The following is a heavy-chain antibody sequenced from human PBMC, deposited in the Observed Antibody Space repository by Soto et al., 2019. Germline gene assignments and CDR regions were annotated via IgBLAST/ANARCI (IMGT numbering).Heavy chain of an antibody. Sequence: QVQLVESGGGVVQPGRSLRLSCAASGFTFSSYGMHWVRQAPGKGLEWVAVISYDGSNKYYADSVKGRFTISRDNSKYTLDLQMNSLRAEDTAVYYCAKDKGGVDGYWGQGTLVTVSS. J-gene: IGHJ4*02. CDR1: GFTFSSYG. D-gene: IGHD3-16*01. CDR3: AKDKGGVDGY. CDR2: ISYDGSNK. V-gene: IGHV3-30*18.